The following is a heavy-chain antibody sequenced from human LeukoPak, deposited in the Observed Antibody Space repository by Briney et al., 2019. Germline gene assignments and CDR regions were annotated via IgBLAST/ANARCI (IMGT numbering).Heavy chain of an antibody. CDR2: IYYSGST. J-gene: IGHJ4*02. CDR1: GGSISSYY. D-gene: IGHD6-6*01. Sequence: SETLSLTCTVPGGSISSYYWSWIRQPPGKGLEWIGYIYYSGSTNYNPSLKSRVTISVDTSKNQFSLKLSSVTAADTAVYYCARTGPLSSSGWGWSALGQYYFDYWGQGTLVTVSS. CDR3: ARTGPLSSSGWGWSALGQYYFDY. V-gene: IGHV4-59*01.